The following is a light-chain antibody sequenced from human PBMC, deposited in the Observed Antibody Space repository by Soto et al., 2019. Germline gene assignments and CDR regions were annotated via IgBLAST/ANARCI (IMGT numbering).Light chain of an antibody. Sequence: DIVMSQSPDSLAVSLGERATINCKSSQSVLYSSNNKNYLAWFQQKPGQPPNLLIYWASTRESGVPDRFSGSGSGTDFSLTISSLQAEDVAVYYCQQYYTTPETFGQGTKLEIK. CDR2: WAS. CDR3: QQYYTTPET. J-gene: IGKJ2*01. V-gene: IGKV4-1*01. CDR1: QSVLYSSNNKNY.